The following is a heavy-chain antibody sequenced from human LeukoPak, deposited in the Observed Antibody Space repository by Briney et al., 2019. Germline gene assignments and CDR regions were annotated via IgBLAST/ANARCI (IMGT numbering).Heavy chain of an antibody. V-gene: IGHV4-39*02. CDR1: GGPISSSSYY. J-gene: IGHJ4*02. CDR3: AGDVLRFLEWLSV. D-gene: IGHD3-3*01. CDR2: IYYSGST. Sequence: PSETLSLTCTVSGGPISSSSYYWGWIRQPPGKGLEWIGSIYYSGSTYYNPSLKSRVTISVDTSKNQFSLKLSSVTAADTAVYYCAGDVLRFLEWLSVWGQGTLVTVSS.